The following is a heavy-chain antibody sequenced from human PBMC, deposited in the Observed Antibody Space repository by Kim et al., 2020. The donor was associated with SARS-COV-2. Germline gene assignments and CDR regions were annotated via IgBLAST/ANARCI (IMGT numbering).Heavy chain of an antibody. J-gene: IGHJ6*02. CDR3: ARDQDTAMVGPNYYYYGMDV. D-gene: IGHD5-18*01. CDR2: MNPNSGNT. CDR1: GYTFTSYD. V-gene: IGHV1-8*01. Sequence: ASVKVSCKASGYTFTSYDINWVRQATGQGLEWMGWMNPNSGNTGYAQKFQGRVTMTRNTSISTAYMELSSLRSEDTAVYYCARDQDTAMVGPNYYYYGMDVWGQGTTVTVSS.